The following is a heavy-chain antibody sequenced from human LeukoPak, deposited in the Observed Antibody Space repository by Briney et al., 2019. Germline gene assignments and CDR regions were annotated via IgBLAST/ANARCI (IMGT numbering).Heavy chain of an antibody. J-gene: IGHJ4*02. D-gene: IGHD3-10*01. Sequence: GGSLRLSCAASGFTFSSYAMHWVRQAPGKGLEWVAVISYDGSNKYYADSVKGRFTISRDNSKNTLYLQMNSLRAEDTAVYYCAREGMVRGVFDYWGQGTLITVSS. CDR3: AREGMVRGVFDY. CDR2: ISYDGSNK. V-gene: IGHV3-30-3*01. CDR1: GFTFSSYA.